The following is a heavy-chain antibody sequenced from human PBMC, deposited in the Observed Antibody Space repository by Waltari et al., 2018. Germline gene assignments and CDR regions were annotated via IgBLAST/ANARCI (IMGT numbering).Heavy chain of an antibody. CDR1: GFTFNPYT. D-gene: IGHD2-2*01. CDR3: ARDRAPYCSSGDCYFDY. Sequence: EVLLVESGGGLVQPGGSLGVPCAPSGFTFNPYTRTWARQAPGKGLGGSSYMSASGAIFYADSVKGRFTISRDDARNSLHLQMNSLRDEDTAVYYCARDRAPYCSSGDCYFDYWGQGTLVTVSS. CDR2: MSASGAI. V-gene: IGHV3-48*02. J-gene: IGHJ4*02.